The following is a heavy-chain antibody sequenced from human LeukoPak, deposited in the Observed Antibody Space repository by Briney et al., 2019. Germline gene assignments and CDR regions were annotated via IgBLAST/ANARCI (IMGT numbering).Heavy chain of an antibody. J-gene: IGHJ6*03. Sequence: SETLSLTCTVSGGSISSSSYYWGWIRQPPGKGLEWIGSIYYSGSTYYNPSLKSRVTISVDTSKNQFSLKLSSVTAADTAVYYCAREVGARPGGRYYYYYYYMDVWGKGTTVTVSS. CDR3: AREVGARPGGRYYYYYYYMDV. D-gene: IGHD1-26*01. CDR2: IYYSGST. CDR1: GGSISSSSYY. V-gene: IGHV4-39*01.